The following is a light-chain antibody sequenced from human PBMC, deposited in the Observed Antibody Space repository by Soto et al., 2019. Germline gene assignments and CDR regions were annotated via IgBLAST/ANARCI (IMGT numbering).Light chain of an antibody. V-gene: IGLV7-43*01. J-gene: IGLJ3*02. CDR2: STS. CDR3: LLFYRDAWV. CDR1: TGAVTSGYY. Sequence: QTVVTQEPSLTVSPGGTGTLTCASSTGAVTSGYYANWFQQKPGQAPRALISSTSKKHSWTPAGFSGSLLGGKAALTLSGVQPEDEAEYYCLLFYRDAWVFGGGTKVTVL.